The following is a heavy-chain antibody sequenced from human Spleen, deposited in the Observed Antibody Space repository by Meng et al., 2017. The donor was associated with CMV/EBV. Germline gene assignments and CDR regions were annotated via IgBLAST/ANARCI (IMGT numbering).Heavy chain of an antibody. V-gene: IGHV1-18*01. J-gene: IGHJ3*02. CDR3: ARGHTYYDFWSGYYLMGDAFDI. D-gene: IGHD3-3*01. CDR1: GYTVTSYG. CDR2: ISAHNGNT. Sequence: ASVKVSCKASGYTVTSYGINWVRQAPGQGLEWMGWISAHNGNTNYAQKLQGRVTMTTDTSTTTAYMELRSLRSDDTAVYYCARGHTYYDFWSGYYLMGDAFDIWGQGTMVTVSS.